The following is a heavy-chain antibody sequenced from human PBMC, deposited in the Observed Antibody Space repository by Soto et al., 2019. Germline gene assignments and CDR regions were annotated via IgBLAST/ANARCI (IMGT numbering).Heavy chain of an antibody. CDR1: GGSFSDYY. V-gene: IGHV4-34*01. D-gene: IGHD1-26*01. J-gene: IGHJ4*02. Sequence: PPQTLSHTCAVYGGSFSDYYWSWIRQPPGKGLEWIGEINHSGTTDYNPYLKRRGTTSVDTSKNQFSLRVSSVTASDSAVYYCARRLYSGSFPTIDYCGQG. CDR2: INHSGTT. CDR3: ARRLYSGSFPTIDY.